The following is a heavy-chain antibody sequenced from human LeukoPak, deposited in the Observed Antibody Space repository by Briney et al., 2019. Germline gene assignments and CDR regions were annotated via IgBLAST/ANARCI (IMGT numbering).Heavy chain of an antibody. CDR3: ARAAVMTTVTTSFEH. V-gene: IGHV1-69*13. Sequence: ASVKVSCKASGGTFSSYATSWVRQAPGQGLEWMGGIIPIFGTANYAQKFQGRVTITADESTSTAYMELSSLRSEDTAVYYCARAAVMTTVTTSFEHWGQGTLVTVSS. J-gene: IGHJ1*01. D-gene: IGHD4-17*01. CDR1: GGTFSSYA. CDR2: IIPIFGTA.